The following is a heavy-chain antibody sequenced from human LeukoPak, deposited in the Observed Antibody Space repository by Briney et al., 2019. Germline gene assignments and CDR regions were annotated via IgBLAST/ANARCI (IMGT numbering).Heavy chain of an antibody. CDR1: GFTFSSYA. V-gene: IGHV3-23*01. Sequence: GGSLRLSCAASGFTFSSYAMSWVRQAPGKGLEWVSAISGSGGSTYYADSVKGRFTISRDNSKNTLYLQMNSLRSEDTAVYYCARRSEYSSSRHAFDIWGQGTMVTVSS. CDR3: ARRSEYSSSRHAFDI. CDR2: ISGSGGST. J-gene: IGHJ3*02. D-gene: IGHD6-6*01.